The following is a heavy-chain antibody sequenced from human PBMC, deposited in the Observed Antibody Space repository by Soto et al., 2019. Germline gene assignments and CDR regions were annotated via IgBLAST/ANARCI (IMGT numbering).Heavy chain of an antibody. CDR1: GFTFSSYW. CDR2: IKQDGSEK. Sequence: GESLKISCAASGFTFSSYWMSWVRQAPGKGLEWVANIKQDGSEKYYVDSVKGRFTISRDNAKNSLYLQMNSLRAEDTAVYYCARGIHVVVAATFLDYWGQGTLVTVSS. CDR3: ARGIHVVVAATFLDY. V-gene: IGHV3-7*05. D-gene: IGHD2-15*01. J-gene: IGHJ4*02.